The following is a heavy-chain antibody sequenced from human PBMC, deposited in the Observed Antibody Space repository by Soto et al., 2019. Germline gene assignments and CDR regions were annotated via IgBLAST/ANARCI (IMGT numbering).Heavy chain of an antibody. V-gene: IGHV3-48*03. CDR2: ISSGGSTV. Sequence: EVQLVESGGGLIQPGGSLRLSCAASGFTFSSYEMNWVRQAPGKGLEWVSYISSGGSTVYYADSVKGRFTISRDNAKNSLYLQMNSLRDEDTAVYYCARDYYDSSGYYYGWGQGTLVTVSS. J-gene: IGHJ4*02. D-gene: IGHD3-22*01. CDR3: ARDYYDSSGYYYG. CDR1: GFTFSSYE.